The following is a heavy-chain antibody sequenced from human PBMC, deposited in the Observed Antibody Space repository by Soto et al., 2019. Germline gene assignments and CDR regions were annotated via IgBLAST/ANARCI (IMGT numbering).Heavy chain of an antibody. CDR2: ISAYSGHT. J-gene: IGHJ6*02. Sequence: QVQLVQSGGEVKKPGASVKVSCKASGFTFTDYSISWVRQAPGQGLEWMGWISAYSGHTNYAQHFQGRVTMTTDTPPSTAYMELKSLRPDDPAFYYCARDVEWEVVELGLSFYGLDVWGRGTSITVSS. CDR1: GFTFTDYS. CDR3: ARDVEWEVVELGLSFYGLDV. V-gene: IGHV1-18*04. D-gene: IGHD7-27*01.